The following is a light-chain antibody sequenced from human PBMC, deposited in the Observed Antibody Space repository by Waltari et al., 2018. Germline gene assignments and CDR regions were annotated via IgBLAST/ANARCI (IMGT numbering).Light chain of an antibody. CDR3: ASYAGYNNLDVL. J-gene: IGLJ2*01. V-gene: IGLV2-8*01. Sequence: QYALTQPPSASGSAGQSVTISCTGTKREVGRYKYVSWYQQLPGEAPKLIIFDVNRRSSGIPDRFSGSKSGNTASLTVSGLQSEDEATYYCASYAGYNNLDVLFGGGTKLTVL. CDR1: KREVGRYKY. CDR2: DVN.